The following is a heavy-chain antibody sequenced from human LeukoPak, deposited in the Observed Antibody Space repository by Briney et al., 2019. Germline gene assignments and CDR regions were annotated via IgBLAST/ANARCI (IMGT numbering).Heavy chain of an antibody. Sequence: GGSLRLSCAASGFTFSSYWMSWVRQAPGKGLEWVAKIKQDGSEKYYVDPVKGRFTISRDNAKNSLYLQTNSLRAEDTAVYYCARGGYDFWSGYPFPYYFDYWGQGTLVTVSS. D-gene: IGHD3-3*01. J-gene: IGHJ4*02. CDR2: IKQDGSEK. V-gene: IGHV3-7*01. CDR3: ARGGYDFWSGYPFPYYFDY. CDR1: GFTFSSYW.